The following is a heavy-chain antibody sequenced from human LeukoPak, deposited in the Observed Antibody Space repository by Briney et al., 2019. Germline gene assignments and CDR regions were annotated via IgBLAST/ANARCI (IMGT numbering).Heavy chain of an antibody. CDR2: ISSSSAI. V-gene: IGHV3-48*01. CDR3: ASWAGTATGFSGPFDY. CDR1: GFTFSSHS. J-gene: IGHJ4*02. D-gene: IGHD6-13*01. Sequence: PGGSLRLSCAVSGFTFSSHSMNWVRQAPGKGLEWLSHISSSSAIYYEDSVKGRFTISRDNAKNSLYLQMNSLRAEDTAVYYCASWAGTATGFSGPFDYWGQGTLVTVSS.